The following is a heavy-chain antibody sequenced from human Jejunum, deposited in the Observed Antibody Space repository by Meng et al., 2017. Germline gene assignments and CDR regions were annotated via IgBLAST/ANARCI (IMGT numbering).Heavy chain of an antibody. J-gene: IGHJ4*02. CDR3: ARGGYYSFDY. D-gene: IGHD5-18*01. V-gene: IGHV4-4*02. CDR2: IYHSWST. Sequence: QVQLQEAGPGLVKPSENLSLTLAGLCGPISRVYWWNWVRQAPGEGLEWIGEIYHSWSTNYNPALKSRVTISVDKSKNQFSLKLTSVTAADTAVYYCARGGYYSFDYWGQGTLVTVSS. CDR1: CGPISRVYW.